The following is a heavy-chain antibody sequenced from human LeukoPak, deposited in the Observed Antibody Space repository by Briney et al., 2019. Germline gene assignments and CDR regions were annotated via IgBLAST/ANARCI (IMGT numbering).Heavy chain of an antibody. CDR2: ISYDGSNK. CDR3: AKDRFDY. CDR1: GFTFSSYS. Sequence: GGSLRLSCAASGFTFSSYSMHWVRQAPGKGLEWVAVISYDGSNKYYADSVKGRFTISRDNSKNTLYLQMNSLRAEDTAVYYCAKDRFDYWGQGTLVTVSS. J-gene: IGHJ4*02. D-gene: IGHD3-3*01. V-gene: IGHV3-30*18.